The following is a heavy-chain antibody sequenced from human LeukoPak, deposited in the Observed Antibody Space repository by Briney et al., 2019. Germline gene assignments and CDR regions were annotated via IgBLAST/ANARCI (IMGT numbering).Heavy chain of an antibody. CDR3: VRRAKGNSYFDP. Sequence: SQTPSLTCAISGDSVSSGSSSWHWIRRSPSRGLEWLGRTYYTSKWTGDSALSVRSRIAITPDTSKNQFTLQLSSVTGDDTAVYYCVRRAKGNSYFDPWGQGTLVVVSS. V-gene: IGHV6-1*01. CDR1: GDSVSSGSSS. CDR2: TYYTSKWTG. J-gene: IGHJ5*02. D-gene: IGHD4-23*01.